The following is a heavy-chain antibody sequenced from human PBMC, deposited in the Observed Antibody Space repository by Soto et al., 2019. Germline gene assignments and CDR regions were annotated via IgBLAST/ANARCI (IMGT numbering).Heavy chain of an antibody. J-gene: IGHJ6*01. D-gene: IGHD3-3*01. CDR3: ARDRGGGPFEGYDFWSGYPPDGMDV. Sequence: ASVKVSCKASGYAFTNYYMHWARQAPGQGLEWMGIINPSGGSPSYAQKFQGRLTVTRDTSTSTVYMELRTLRAEDTDVYYSARDRGGGPFEGYDFWSGYPPDGMDVWGQGTTVTVSS. V-gene: IGHV1-46*01. CDR1: GYAFTNYY. CDR2: INPSGGSP.